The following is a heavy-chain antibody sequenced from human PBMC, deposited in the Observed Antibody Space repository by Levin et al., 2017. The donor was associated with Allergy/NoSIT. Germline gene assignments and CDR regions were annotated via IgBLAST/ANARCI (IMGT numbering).Heavy chain of an antibody. CDR2: IYYSGYT. Sequence: SETLSLTCTVSGGSIISDDYYWAWIRQPPGKGLEWIAKIYYSGYTYYNPSLKSRVTIPADTSKNQFSLTLRSVTAADTALYYCARRVAAARFDPGGHVTLVTVSS. CDR3: ARRVAAARFDP. D-gene: IGHD2-15*01. J-gene: IGHJ5*02. CDR1: GGSIISDDYY. V-gene: IGHV4-39*01.